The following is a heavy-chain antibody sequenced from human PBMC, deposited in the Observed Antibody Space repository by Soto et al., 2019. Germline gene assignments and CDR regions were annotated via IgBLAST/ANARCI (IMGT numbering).Heavy chain of an antibody. D-gene: IGHD6-19*01. Sequence: QVQLQESGPGLVKPSETLSLTCTVSGGAISSYYWSWIRQPPGKGLEWIGYIYYSGSTNYNPSLKSRVTISVDTSKHQFPLKLSSVTAADTAVYYCARHLITVAAGGWFDPWGQGTLVTVSS. V-gene: IGHV4-59*08. CDR3: ARHLITVAAGGWFDP. CDR1: GGAISSYY. J-gene: IGHJ5*02. CDR2: IYYSGST.